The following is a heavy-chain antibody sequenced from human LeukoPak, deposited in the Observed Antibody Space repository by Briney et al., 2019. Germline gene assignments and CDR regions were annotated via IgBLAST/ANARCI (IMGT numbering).Heavy chain of an antibody. CDR1: GFTFSSYE. CDR2: ISSSGSTI. CDR3: ARDGPVACSSTSCYADYFDY. J-gene: IGHJ4*02. V-gene: IGHV3-48*03. Sequence: GGSLRLSCAASGFTFSSYEMNWVRQAPGKGLEWVSYISSSGSTIYYADSVKGRFTISGDNAKNSLYLQMNSLRAEDTAVYYCARDGPVACSSTSCYADYFDYWGQGTLVTVSS. D-gene: IGHD2-2*01.